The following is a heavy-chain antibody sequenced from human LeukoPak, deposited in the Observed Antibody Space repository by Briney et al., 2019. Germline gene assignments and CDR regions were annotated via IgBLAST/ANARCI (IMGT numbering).Heavy chain of an antibody. CDR2: IYPGDSDT. CDR1: GYSFTSYW. D-gene: IGHD3-3*01. CDR3: ARHRDYDSGYYYYYMDV. J-gene: IGHJ6*03. V-gene: IGHV5-51*01. Sequence: GESLKISCKGSGYSFTSYWIGWVRQMPGKGLEGMGIIYPGDSDTGYSPSFQGQVTISADKSISTAYLQWSSLKASDTAMYYCARHRDYDSGYYYYYMDVWGKGTTVTVSS.